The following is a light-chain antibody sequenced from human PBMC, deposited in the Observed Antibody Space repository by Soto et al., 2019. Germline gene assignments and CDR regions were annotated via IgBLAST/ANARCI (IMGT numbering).Light chain of an antibody. CDR2: EVN. CDR3: CSYAGSSTFVV. J-gene: IGLJ2*01. V-gene: IGLV2-23*02. CDR1: SSDVGSYDL. Sequence: QSALTQPASVSGSPGQSITISCTGTSSDVGSYDLVSWYQHHPDKSPNLIIYEVNKWPSEASDRFSGSKSANTASLTISGLQAEDEADYYCCSYAGSSTFVVFGGGTKLTVL.